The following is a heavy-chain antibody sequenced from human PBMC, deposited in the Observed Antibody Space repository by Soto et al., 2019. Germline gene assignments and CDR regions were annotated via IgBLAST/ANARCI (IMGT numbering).Heavy chain of an antibody. CDR1: GFSFSSYW. V-gene: IGHV3-7*01. CDR3: PRDRGYGSLDT. Sequence: WGSLRLSCGASGFSFSSYWMSWVRQAPGKGLEWVANMNQGGSEINYVDSVRGRFTISRDNAKKLLYLQMNSLRVDDTSVYHFPRDRGYGSLDTWAQGTMVTVSS. J-gene: IGHJ3*01. CDR2: MNQGGSEI. D-gene: IGHD3-10*01.